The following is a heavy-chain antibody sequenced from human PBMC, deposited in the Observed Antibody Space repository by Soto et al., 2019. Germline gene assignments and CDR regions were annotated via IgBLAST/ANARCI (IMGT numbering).Heavy chain of an antibody. J-gene: IGHJ4*02. D-gene: IGHD3-22*01. V-gene: IGHV3-30*18. CDR2: ISYDGSNK. Sequence: QVQLVESGGGVVQPGRSLRLSCAASGFTFSSYGMHWVRQAPGKGLEWVAVISYDGSNKYYADSVKGRFTISRDNSKNTLYLQMNSLRAEDTAVYYCAKVMYYYDSSGVIDYWGQGTLVTVSS. CDR1: GFTFSSYG. CDR3: AKVMYYYDSSGVIDY.